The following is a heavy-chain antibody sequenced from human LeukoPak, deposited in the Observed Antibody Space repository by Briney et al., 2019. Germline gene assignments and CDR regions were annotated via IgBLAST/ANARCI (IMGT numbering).Heavy chain of an antibody. V-gene: IGHV3-48*01. CDR3: VRVSGATGGNFDY. D-gene: IGHD1-1*01. Sequence: GGSLRLSCAASGFTFSSYSMNWVRQAPGKGLEWVSYISSSSGTIYYADSVKGRFTISRDNAENSLYLQMSSLRAEDTAVYYCVRVSGATGGNFDYWGQGTLVTVSS. CDR2: ISSSSGTI. CDR1: GFTFSSYS. J-gene: IGHJ4*02.